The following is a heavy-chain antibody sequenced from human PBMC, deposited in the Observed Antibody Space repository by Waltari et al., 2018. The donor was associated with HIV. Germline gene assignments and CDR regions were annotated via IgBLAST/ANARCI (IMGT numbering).Heavy chain of an antibody. V-gene: IGHV3-9*01. CDR3: AVLGLELSSYYYMDV. CDR1: GFTFNECA. CDR2: ISW. D-gene: IGHD1-7*01. Sequence: EVQLVQSGGGLVRPGRSLRLSCAASGFTFNECAMHWVRQAPGKGLEWVSSISWKGRFTISRDNAKNFLYLQMNSLRGEDTALYYCAVLGLELSSYYYMDVWGKGTTVTVSS. J-gene: IGHJ6*03.